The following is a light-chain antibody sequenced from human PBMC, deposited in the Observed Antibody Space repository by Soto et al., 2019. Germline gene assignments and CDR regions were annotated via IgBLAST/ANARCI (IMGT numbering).Light chain of an antibody. J-gene: IGKJ4*01. CDR1: QSVSRD. Sequence: DIVVPQAPATLSVSPGVRATLSCRASQSVSRDLAWYQQKPGQAPRLLIYGASTRATGIPARFSGSGSGTEFTLTISSLQSQDFAVYYCQQYNNWPPLTFGGGTKVDIK. V-gene: IGKV3-15*01. CDR3: QQYNNWPPLT. CDR2: GAS.